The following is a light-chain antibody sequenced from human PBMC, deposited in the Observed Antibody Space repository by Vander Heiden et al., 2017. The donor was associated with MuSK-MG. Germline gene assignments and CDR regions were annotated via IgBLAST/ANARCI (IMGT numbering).Light chain of an antibody. CDR1: SSKIGSND. CDR2: KSN. J-gene: IGLJ3*02. CDR3: AAWDGSRNGWV. V-gene: IGLV1-44*01. Sequence: SVLTPPPSASRPPGQRVTISGSGSSSKIGSNDVNWCQQHPGTAPNLLIYKSNQRTSGVPDRYSGSKSGTSATVAISGLQTEDEDDYYCAAWDGSRNGWVFGGGTMLTVL.